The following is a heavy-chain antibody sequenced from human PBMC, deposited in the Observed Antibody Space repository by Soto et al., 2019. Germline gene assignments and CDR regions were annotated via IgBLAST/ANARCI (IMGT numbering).Heavy chain of an antibody. Sequence: SATLSLTCTVSGGSISSYYWSWIRQPPGKGLEWIGYIYYSGSTNYNPSLKSRVTISVDTSKNQFSLKLSSVTAADTAVYYCARESVSGYSSSWGGFDYWGQVTLVTVSS. V-gene: IGHV4-59*01. D-gene: IGHD6-13*01. CDR2: IYYSGST. CDR3: ARESVSGYSSSWGGFDY. J-gene: IGHJ4*02. CDR1: GGSISSYY.